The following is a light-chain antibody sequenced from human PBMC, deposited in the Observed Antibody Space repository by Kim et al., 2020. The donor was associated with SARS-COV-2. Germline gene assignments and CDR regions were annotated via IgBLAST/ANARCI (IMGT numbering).Light chain of an antibody. CDR2: GAS. CDR3: QQYGNTPPYS. J-gene: IGKJ2*03. V-gene: IGKV3-20*01. CDR1: QSVSSTY. Sequence: SPGERATLSCRASQSVSSTYLAWYQQKPGQPPRLLIYGASSRATGIPDRFSGSGSGTDFTLTISRLEPEDFAVYYCQQYGNTPPYSFGQGTKLEI.